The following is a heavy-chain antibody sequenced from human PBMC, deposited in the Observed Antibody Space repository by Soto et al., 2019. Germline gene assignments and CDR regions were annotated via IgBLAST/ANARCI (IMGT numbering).Heavy chain of an antibody. V-gene: IGHV3-74*01. D-gene: IGHD2-2*01. CDR3: VRDGHCMTTSCYGNWFDP. J-gene: IGHJ5*02. Sequence: EVQLVESGGGLVQPGGSLRLSCAASGFTFSTYWMHWIRQVPGKGLEWVSRINSDASHTYYADSVKGRFTISRDNAKNTLHLEMHSLRAEDTAVYYCVRDGHCMTTSCYGNWFDPWGQGTLVTVSS. CDR1: GFTFSTYW. CDR2: INSDASHT.